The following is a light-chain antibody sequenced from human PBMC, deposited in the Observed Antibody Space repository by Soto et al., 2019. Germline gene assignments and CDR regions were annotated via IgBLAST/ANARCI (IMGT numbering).Light chain of an antibody. CDR1: QSISSY. J-gene: IGKJ5*01. Sequence: DIQMTQSPSSLSASVGDRVTITGWASQSISSYLNWYQEKPGKAPKVLIYDASNLESGVPSRFSGSGYGTDFTLTITTLQPEDVGIYYCQQCHATPLTFGQGTRWRL. CDR2: DAS. CDR3: QQCHATPLT. V-gene: IGKV1-39*01.